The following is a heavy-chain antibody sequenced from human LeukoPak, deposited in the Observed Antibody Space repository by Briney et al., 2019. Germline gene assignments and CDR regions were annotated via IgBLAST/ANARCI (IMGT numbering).Heavy chain of an antibody. Sequence: GGSQRLSCAASGFTFTSHAMSWVRQAPGKGLEWVSVITGSGATTYYADSVKGRFTISRDNSKNTLYLQMNSLRAEDTAVYYCAREPKTCGGDCYVLLDYWGQGTLVTVSS. D-gene: IGHD2-21*02. V-gene: IGHV3-23*01. J-gene: IGHJ4*02. CDR3: AREPKTCGGDCYVLLDY. CDR2: ITGSGATT. CDR1: GFTFTSHA.